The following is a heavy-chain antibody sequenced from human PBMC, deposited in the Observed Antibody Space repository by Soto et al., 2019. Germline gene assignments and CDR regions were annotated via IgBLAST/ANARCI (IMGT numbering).Heavy chain of an antibody. D-gene: IGHD3-10*01. V-gene: IGHV1-18*01. CDR3: ARDSLNNNEWFGELLSNWFDT. Sequence: ASVKVSCKASGYTFTSYGISWVRQAPGQGLEWMGWISAYNGNTNYAQKLQGRVTMTTDTSTSTAYMELRSLRSDDTAVYYCARDSLNNNEWFGELLSNWFDTWGQGTLVTVSS. CDR1: GYTFTSYG. CDR2: ISAYNGNT. J-gene: IGHJ5*02.